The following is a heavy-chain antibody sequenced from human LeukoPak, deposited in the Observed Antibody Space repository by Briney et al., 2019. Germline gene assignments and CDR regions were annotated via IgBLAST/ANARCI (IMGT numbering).Heavy chain of an antibody. J-gene: IGHJ3*02. CDR2: INHSGST. CDR3: ARGRRITMIVVVISNAFDI. V-gene: IGHV4-34*01. CDR1: GGSFSGYY. Sequence: SETLSLTCAVYGGSFSGYYWSWIRQPPGKGLEWIGEINHSGSTNYHPSLNSRVTISVDTSKNQFSLKLSSVTAADTAVYYCARGRRITMIVVVISNAFDIWGQGTMVTVSS. D-gene: IGHD3-22*01.